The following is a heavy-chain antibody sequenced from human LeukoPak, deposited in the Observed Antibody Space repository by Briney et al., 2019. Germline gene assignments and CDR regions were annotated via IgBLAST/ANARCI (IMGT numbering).Heavy chain of an antibody. CDR3: ARGPYRGNYYDILTGYYYFDY. CDR2: ISSSSSTI. Sequence: GGSLRLSCAASGFTFSSYSMNWVRHAPGKRLEWVSYISSSSSTIYYADSVKGRFTISRENAKNSLYLQMNSLRAEDTAVYYCARGPYRGNYYDILTGYYYFDYWGQGTLVTVSS. D-gene: IGHD3-9*01. V-gene: IGHV3-48*01. J-gene: IGHJ4*02. CDR1: GFTFSSYS.